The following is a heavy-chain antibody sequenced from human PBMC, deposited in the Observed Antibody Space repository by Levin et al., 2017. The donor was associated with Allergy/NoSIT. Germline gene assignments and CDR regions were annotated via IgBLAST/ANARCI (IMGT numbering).Heavy chain of an antibody. Sequence: GESLKISCAASGFTFSSYAMHWVRQAPGKGLEWVAVISYDGSNKYYADSVKGRFTISRDNSKNTLYLQMNSLRAEDTAVYYCASLGISFDYWGQGTLVTVSS. CDR2: ISYDGSNK. V-gene: IGHV3-30*04. D-gene: IGHD7-27*01. J-gene: IGHJ4*02. CDR1: GFTFSSYA. CDR3: ASLGISFDY.